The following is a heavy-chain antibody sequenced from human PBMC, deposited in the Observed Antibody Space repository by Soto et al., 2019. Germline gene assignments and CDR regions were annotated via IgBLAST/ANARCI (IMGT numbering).Heavy chain of an antibody. Sequence: GASLKISCKGSGYSFTSYWIGWVRQMPGKGLEWVGIIYPGDSDTRYSPSFQGQVTISADKSISTAYLQWSSLKASDTAMYYCATSPPPFYDYVWGSYRDAFEIWGQGTMVTVSS. CDR2: IYPGDSDT. V-gene: IGHV5-51*01. CDR1: GYSFTSYW. CDR3: ATSPPPFYDYVWGSYRDAFEI. D-gene: IGHD3-16*02. J-gene: IGHJ3*02.